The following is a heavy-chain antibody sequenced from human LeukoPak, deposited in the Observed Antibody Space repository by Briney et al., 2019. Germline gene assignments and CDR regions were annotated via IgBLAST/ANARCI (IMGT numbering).Heavy chain of an antibody. D-gene: IGHD5-12*01. J-gene: IGHJ4*02. V-gene: IGHV3-7*01. Sequence: GGSLRLSCAASRFTFSNYWMSWVRQAPGKGLEWVANIKQDGSEKYYVDSVKGRFTISRDNAKNSLYLQMNSLRAEDTAMCYCVSRLLVAGRTSHLDYWRQATLVTVSS. CDR3: VSRLLVAGRTSHLDY. CDR1: RFTFSNYW. CDR2: IKQDGSEK.